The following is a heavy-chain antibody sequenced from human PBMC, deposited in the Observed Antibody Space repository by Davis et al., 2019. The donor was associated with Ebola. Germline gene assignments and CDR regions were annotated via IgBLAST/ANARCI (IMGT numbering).Heavy chain of an antibody. CDR2: ISWNSGSI. Sequence: GGSLRLSCTASGFNFDDYAMHWVRQAPGKGLEWVSSISWNSGSINYADSVKGRFTISRDNAKNSLYLQMNSLRAEDTALYYCAKEDTALNVGGMDVWGQGTTVTVS. J-gene: IGHJ6*02. CDR3: AKEDTALNVGGMDV. V-gene: IGHV3-9*01. CDR1: GFNFDDYA. D-gene: IGHD5-18*01.